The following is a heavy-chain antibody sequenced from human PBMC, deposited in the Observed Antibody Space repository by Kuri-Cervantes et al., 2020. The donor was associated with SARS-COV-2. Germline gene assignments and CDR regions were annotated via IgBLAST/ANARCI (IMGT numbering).Heavy chain of an antibody. D-gene: IGHD6-19*01. J-gene: IGHJ5*01. Sequence: SGPTLVKPPLPHTKKCTFSGLSLSTCGEGVGWIRQPPGQALEWLALIYWTDNKRYSPSLKSRLTITKDTSKNQVVLTMTNMDPVDTATYYCAHTGQWLLLFDPWGQGTLVTVSS. CDR2: IYWTDNK. CDR1: GLSLSTCGEG. V-gene: IGHV2-5*01. CDR3: AHTGQWLLLFDP.